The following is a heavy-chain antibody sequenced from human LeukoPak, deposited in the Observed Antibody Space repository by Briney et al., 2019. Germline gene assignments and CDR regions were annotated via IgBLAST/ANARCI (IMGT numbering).Heavy chain of an antibody. V-gene: IGHV4-39*07. CDR1: GGSISSSSYY. Sequence: PSETLSLTCTVSGGSISSSSYYWSWIRQPPGKGLEWIGEINHSGSTNYNPSLKSRVTISVDTSKNQFSLKLSSVTAADTAVYYCARRYSTVTYYYYYMDVWGKGTTVTVSS. J-gene: IGHJ6*03. CDR2: INHSGST. CDR3: ARRYSTVTYYYYYMDV. D-gene: IGHD5-24*01.